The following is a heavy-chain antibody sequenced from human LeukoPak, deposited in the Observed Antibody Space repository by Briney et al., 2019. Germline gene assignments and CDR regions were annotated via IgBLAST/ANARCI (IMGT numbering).Heavy chain of an antibody. CDR1: GFTFSSYA. D-gene: IGHD1-26*01. J-gene: IGHJ3*02. CDR2: ISGSGGST. Sequence: PGGSLRLSCAASGFTFSSYAMSWVRQAPGKGLEWVSAISGSGGSTYYADPVKGRFTISRDNSKNTLYLQMNSLRAEDTAVYYCANSRPVVGAFDIWGQGTMVTVSS. V-gene: IGHV3-23*01. CDR3: ANSRPVVGAFDI.